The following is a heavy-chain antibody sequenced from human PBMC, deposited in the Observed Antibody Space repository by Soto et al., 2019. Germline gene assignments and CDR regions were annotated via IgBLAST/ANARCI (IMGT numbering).Heavy chain of an antibody. CDR1: GFTLGTYV. V-gene: IGHV3-23*01. CDR2: IDSGGGGT. CDR3: AKGPEQLVHGVFDY. Sequence: EVQLLESGGGLVQPGGSLRLSCAASGFTLGTYVMSWVRQAPGKGLEWVSGIDSGGGGTYYADSVKGRFTISRDNSKNTLSLQMNGLRADDTAVFYCAKGPEQLVHGVFDYWGQGTLVNVSS. D-gene: IGHD6-6*01. J-gene: IGHJ4*02.